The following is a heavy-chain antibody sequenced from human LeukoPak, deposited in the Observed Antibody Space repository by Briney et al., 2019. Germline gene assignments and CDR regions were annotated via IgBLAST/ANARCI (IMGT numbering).Heavy chain of an antibody. CDR2: IYTGGST. CDR3: ARDPVGATTPYYFDY. Sequence: GGSLRLSFAASGFTVTSNYMSWVRQAPGKGLEWVSVIYTGGSTHYADSVKGRFTISRDNSKNTLYLEMNSLRADDTAVYYCARDPVGATTPYYFDYWGQGALVTVSS. V-gene: IGHV3-66*01. CDR1: GFTVTSNY. J-gene: IGHJ4*02. D-gene: IGHD1-26*01.